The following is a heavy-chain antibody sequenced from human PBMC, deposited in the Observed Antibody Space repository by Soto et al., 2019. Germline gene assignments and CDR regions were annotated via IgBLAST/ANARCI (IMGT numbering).Heavy chain of an antibody. CDR3: ARWKYSYADLPGDWFDS. CDR1: GASLTSGSYY. Sequence: SETLSLTCTVSGASLTSGSYYWSWVRQPPGKGLEWIAYIYRSGSTNYNPSLKSRATISVDTSKNQFSLRLTSVTPADTAMYYCARWKYSYADLPGDWFDSWGQGTLVTVSS. D-gene: IGHD3-16*01. J-gene: IGHJ5*01. CDR2: IYRSGST. V-gene: IGHV4-61*01.